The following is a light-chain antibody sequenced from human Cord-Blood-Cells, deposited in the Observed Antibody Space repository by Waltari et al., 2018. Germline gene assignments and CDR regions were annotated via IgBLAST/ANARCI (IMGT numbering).Light chain of an antibody. CDR3: QQSYSTPTT. CDR2: AAS. J-gene: IGKJ1*01. CDR1: QSISSY. V-gene: IGKV1-39*01. Sequence: ASVGDRVTITCRASQSISSYLNWYQQKPGKAPKLLIYAASSLQSGVPSRFSGSGSGTDFTLTISSLQPEDFATYYCQQSYSTPTTFGQGTKVEIK.